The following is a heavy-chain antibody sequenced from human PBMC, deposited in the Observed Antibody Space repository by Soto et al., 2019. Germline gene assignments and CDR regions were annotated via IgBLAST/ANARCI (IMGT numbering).Heavy chain of an antibody. Sequence: EVQLVESGGGLVKPGGSLRLSCAASGFTFSNAWMNWVRQAPGKGLEWVGRIKSKTDGGTTDYAAPVKGRFTISRDDSKNTLYLQMNSLKTEDTAVYYCTTSLWELVDQEADYWGQGTLVTVSS. CDR3: TTSLWELVDQEADY. D-gene: IGHD1-26*01. CDR1: GFTFSNAW. CDR2: IKSKTDGGTT. J-gene: IGHJ4*02. V-gene: IGHV3-15*07.